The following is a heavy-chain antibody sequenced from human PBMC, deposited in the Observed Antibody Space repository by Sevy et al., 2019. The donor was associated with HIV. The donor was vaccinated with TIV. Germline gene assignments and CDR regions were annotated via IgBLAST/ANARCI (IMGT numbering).Heavy chain of an antibody. CDR1: GFTLDDYT. Sequence: GGSLRLSCAASGFTLDDYTMHWVRQVPGKGLEWVSLISRDDGSTYYADSVKGRFTISRDNSKNSLYLQMNSLRIEDTALYYCAKAQSKYIAVNGWGKWTTVTVSS. D-gene: IGHD6-19*01. V-gene: IGHV3-43*01. CDR3: AKAQSKYIAVNG. CDR2: ISRDDGST. J-gene: IGHJ6*04.